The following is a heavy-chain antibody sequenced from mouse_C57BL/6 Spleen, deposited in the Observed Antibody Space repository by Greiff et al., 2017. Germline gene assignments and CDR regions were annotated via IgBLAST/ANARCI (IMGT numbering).Heavy chain of an antibody. CDR3: SAQATDAMDY. D-gene: IGHD3-2*02. Sequence: QVQLQQSGAELVKPGASVKISCKASGYAFSSYWMNWVKQRPGKGLEWIGQIYPGDGDTNYNGKFKGKATLTADKSSSTAYMQLSSLTSEDAAVYFCSAQATDAMDYWGQGTSVTVSS. V-gene: IGHV1-80*01. J-gene: IGHJ4*01. CDR1: GYAFSSYW. CDR2: IYPGDGDT.